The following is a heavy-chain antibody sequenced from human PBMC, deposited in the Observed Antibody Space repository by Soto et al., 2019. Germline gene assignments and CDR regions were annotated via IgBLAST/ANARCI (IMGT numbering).Heavy chain of an antibody. D-gene: IGHD6-13*01. V-gene: IGHV4-34*01. Sequence: PSETLSLTCAVYGGSFSGYYWSWIRQPPGKGLEWIGEINHSGSTNYNPSLKSRATISVDTSKNQFSLKLSSVTAADTAVYYCARAPGIAAAGTQSWFDPWGQGTLVT. CDR3: ARAPGIAAAGTQSWFDP. J-gene: IGHJ5*02. CDR2: INHSGST. CDR1: GGSFSGYY.